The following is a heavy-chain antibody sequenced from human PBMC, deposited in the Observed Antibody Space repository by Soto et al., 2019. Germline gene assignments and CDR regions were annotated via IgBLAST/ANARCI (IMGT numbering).Heavy chain of an antibody. V-gene: IGHV3-23*01. D-gene: IGHD3-9*01. J-gene: IGHJ4*02. Sequence: EVQLLESGGGLVQPGGSLRFSCAASGFTFTNYAMSWVRQAPGKGLEWVSAISGSGDTTYYADSVKGRFTISRDNSKNTLYLQMNSLRAEDTAVYYRAKRLGRYFDWLPIDYWGQGTLVTVSS. CDR1: GFTFTNYA. CDR2: ISGSGDTT. CDR3: AKRLGRYFDWLPIDY.